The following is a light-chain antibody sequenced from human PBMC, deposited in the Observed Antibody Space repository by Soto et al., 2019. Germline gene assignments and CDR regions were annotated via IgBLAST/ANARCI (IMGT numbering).Light chain of an antibody. Sequence: EIVMTQSPATLSVSPGERATLSCRARQSVSRNLAWYQQRPGRAPRLLIYYASTSATDIPARFSGSGSGTEFTLTISSLQSEDFAVYYCQQYNNWPLYTFGQGTKLEIK. CDR1: QSVSRN. J-gene: IGKJ2*01. V-gene: IGKV3-15*01. CDR2: YAS. CDR3: QQYNNWPLYT.